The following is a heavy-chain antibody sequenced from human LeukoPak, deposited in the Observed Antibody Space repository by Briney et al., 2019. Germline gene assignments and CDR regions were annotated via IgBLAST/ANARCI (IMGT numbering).Heavy chain of an antibody. D-gene: IGHD2-2*01. Sequence: GGSLRRSCAASCFTFSSYSMNWVRQAPGKGLEWFSSISSSSSYIYYADPVKRRFTISRDNAKNSLYLQMNSLRDEDTAVYYCARGASSPVVVPAAIDAFDIWGQGTMVTVSS. J-gene: IGHJ3*02. CDR3: ARGASSPVVVPAAIDAFDI. CDR2: ISSSSSYI. V-gene: IGHV3-21*01. CDR1: CFTFSSYS.